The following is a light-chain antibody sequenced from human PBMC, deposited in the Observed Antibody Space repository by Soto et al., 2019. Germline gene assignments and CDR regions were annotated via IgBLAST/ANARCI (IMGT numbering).Light chain of an antibody. Sequence: DIQMTQSPSTLSASVGDRVTITCRASQSISSWLAWYQQKPGKAPNLLIYKASSLQSGVPSRFSGSGSGTEFTLTISSLQPDDFATDYCQQYGNYWTFGQGTKVEIK. CDR3: QQYGNYWT. J-gene: IGKJ1*01. V-gene: IGKV1-5*03. CDR1: QSISSW. CDR2: KAS.